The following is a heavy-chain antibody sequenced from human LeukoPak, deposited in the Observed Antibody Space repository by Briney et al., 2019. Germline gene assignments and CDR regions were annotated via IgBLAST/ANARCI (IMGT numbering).Heavy chain of an antibody. CDR2: IYTGDSNT. CDR3: ARPIAAAGNLFWFDP. CDR1: GYSFTSYW. J-gene: IGHJ5*02. V-gene: IGHV5-51*03. Sequence: KPGESLKISCKGSGYSFTSYWIGWVRQMPGKGLEWMGIIYTGDSNTRYSPSLQGQVTISADKSINTAYLQWSSLKASDPAMYYCARPIAAAGNLFWFDPWGQGTLVTVSS. D-gene: IGHD6-13*01.